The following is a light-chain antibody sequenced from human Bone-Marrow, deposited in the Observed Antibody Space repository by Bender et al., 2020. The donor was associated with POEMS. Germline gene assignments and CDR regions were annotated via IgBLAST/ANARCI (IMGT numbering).Light chain of an antibody. CDR2: EGS. CDR1: SNDVGSYNV. V-gene: IGLV2-23*01. J-gene: IGLJ2*01. Sequence: QSALTQPASVSGSPGQSITISCTGTSNDVGSYNVVSWYQQHPGKAPKFIVFEGSRRSDRFSGFKSGNTAYLKISSLQAEDEADYYCCSYVGSETLVFGGGTRLTVL. CDR3: CSYVGSETLV.